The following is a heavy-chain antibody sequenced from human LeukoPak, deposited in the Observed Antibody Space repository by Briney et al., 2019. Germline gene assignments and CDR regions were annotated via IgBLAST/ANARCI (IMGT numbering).Heavy chain of an antibody. CDR2: INHSGSA. Sequence: PSETLSLTCAVYGGPFSGYYWSWIRQPPGKGLEWIGEINHSGSANYNPSLKSRVTISVDTSKNQLSLKLSSVTAADTAVYYCARTGYSGYDFDYWGQGTLVTVSS. V-gene: IGHV4-34*01. CDR1: GGPFSGYY. CDR3: ARTGYSGYDFDY. D-gene: IGHD5-12*01. J-gene: IGHJ4*02.